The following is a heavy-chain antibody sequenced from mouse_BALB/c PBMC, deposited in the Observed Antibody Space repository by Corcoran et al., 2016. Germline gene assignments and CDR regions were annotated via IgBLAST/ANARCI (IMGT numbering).Heavy chain of an antibody. V-gene: IGHV1-26*01. CDR3: ARTARATSYVDY. J-gene: IGHJ2*01. D-gene: IGHD3-2*01. CDR1: GYSLTGYT. CDR2: INPYNGGT. Sequence: EVQLQQSGPELVKPGASMKISCKASGYSLTGYTMNWVKHSHGKNLEWIGLINPYNGGTSNNQKFKGKATLTVDKSSRKDYMELLSMTSEDSAVYYWARTARATSYVDYGGQGTTLTVSS.